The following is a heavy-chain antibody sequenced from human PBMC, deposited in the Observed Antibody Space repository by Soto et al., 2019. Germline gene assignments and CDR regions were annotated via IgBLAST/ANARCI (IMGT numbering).Heavy chain of an antibody. CDR3: ARDCSGGSCSSPAADTGGMDV. J-gene: IGHJ6*02. CDR2: IYYSGST. V-gene: IGHV4-39*02. Sequence: SETLSLTCTVSGGSISSNSYYWGWIRQPPGKGLEWIGSIYYSGSTYYNPSLKSRVTISVDTSKNQFSLKLSSVTAADTAVYYCARDCSGGSCSSPAADTGGMDVWGQGTTVTVSS. CDR1: GGSISSNSYY. D-gene: IGHD2-15*01.